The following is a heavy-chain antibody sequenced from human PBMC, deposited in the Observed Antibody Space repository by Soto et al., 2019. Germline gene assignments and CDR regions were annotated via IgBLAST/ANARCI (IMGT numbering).Heavy chain of an antibody. J-gene: IGHJ5*02. CDR3: VRGGGGGLFDP. Sequence: PGGSLRLSCAASGFTFSTYAMSWVRQAPGKGLEWVSAISGSGGSTYSADSVNGRFTISRDNAKRSLYLQMMSLTAEDTAIYYCVRGGGGGLFDPWGQGTMVTVSS. V-gene: IGHV3-23*01. D-gene: IGHD2-15*01. CDR2: ISGSGGST. CDR1: GFTFSTYA.